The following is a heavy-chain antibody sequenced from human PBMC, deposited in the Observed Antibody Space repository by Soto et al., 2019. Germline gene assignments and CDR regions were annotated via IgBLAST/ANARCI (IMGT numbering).Heavy chain of an antibody. V-gene: IGHV3-48*02. D-gene: IGHD2-15*01. CDR2: ISSSNRTI. Sequence: PGGSLRLSCAASGFTFRSYSTNWVRQAPGKGLEWVSYISSSNRTINYADSVKGRFIISRDNAKNSLYLQMHSLRDEDMAVYYCAREGWPLLQTGMDVWGQGTTVTVSS. J-gene: IGHJ6*02. CDR3: AREGWPLLQTGMDV. CDR1: GFTFRSYS.